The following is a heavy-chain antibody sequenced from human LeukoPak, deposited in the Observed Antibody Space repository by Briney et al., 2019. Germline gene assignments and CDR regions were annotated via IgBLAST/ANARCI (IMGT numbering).Heavy chain of an antibody. CDR1: GFTFSSYA. J-gene: IGHJ4*02. V-gene: IGHV3-21*01. D-gene: IGHD2-2*02. Sequence: PGGSLRLSCAASGFTFSSYAMSWVRQAPGKGLEWVSSISSSSSYIYYADSVKGRFTISRDNAKNSLYLQMNSLRAEDTAVYYCARDAEPAAIDYWGQGTLVTVSS. CDR3: ARDAEPAAIDY. CDR2: ISSSSSYI.